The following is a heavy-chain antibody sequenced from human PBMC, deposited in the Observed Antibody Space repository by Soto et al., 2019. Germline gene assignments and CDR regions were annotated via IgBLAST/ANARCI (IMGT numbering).Heavy chain of an antibody. V-gene: IGHV1-69*13. CDR2: IIPIFGTA. Sequence: SVKVSCKASGGTFSSYAISWVRQAPGQGLEWMGGIIPIFGTANYAQKFQGRVTFTADESTSTASMEVTNLTSEDTAVYYCARAVVLTFTRFYDMDVWGQGTTVTVSS. D-gene: IGHD3-9*01. CDR1: GGTFSSYA. J-gene: IGHJ6*02. CDR3: ARAVVLTFTRFYDMDV.